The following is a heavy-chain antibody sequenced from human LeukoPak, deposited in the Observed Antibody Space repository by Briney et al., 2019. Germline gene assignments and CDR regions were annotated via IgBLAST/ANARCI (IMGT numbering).Heavy chain of an antibody. V-gene: IGHV1-18*01. Sequence: ASVKVSCKASGYTFTSYAMNWVRQAPGQGPEWIGWITVYNGNTIYAQKLQGRVTMTTDTSTSTAYMELRSLRSDDTAVYYCARGASTYYDSSDYFDYWGQGTLVTVSS. CDR2: ITVYNGNT. D-gene: IGHD3-22*01. CDR3: ARGASTYYDSSDYFDY. J-gene: IGHJ4*02. CDR1: GYTFTSYA.